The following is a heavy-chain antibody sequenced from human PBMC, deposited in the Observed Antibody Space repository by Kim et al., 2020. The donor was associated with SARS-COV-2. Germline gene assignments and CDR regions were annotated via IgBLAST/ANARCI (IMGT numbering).Heavy chain of an antibody. CDR3: AKDPLPIPVAGGGFDS. J-gene: IGHJ4*02. Sequence: DSVKGRFTISRDNAKNTLYFEMNGLRVEDTAVYYCAKDPLPIPVAGGGFDSWGQGTLVTVSS. V-gene: IGHV3-30*02. D-gene: IGHD6-19*01.